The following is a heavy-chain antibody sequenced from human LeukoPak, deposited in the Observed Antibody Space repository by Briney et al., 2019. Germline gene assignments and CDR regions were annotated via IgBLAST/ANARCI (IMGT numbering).Heavy chain of an antibody. CDR3: ARRGVAAIFDP. CDR1: GGSISGYY. CDR2: IYYSGST. J-gene: IGHJ5*02. D-gene: IGHD6-6*01. Sequence: SETLSLTCTVSGGSISGYYWTWIRQPPGKGLEWIAYIYYSGSTTYNPSLKSRVTVSVDTSKNQFSLKLSSVTAADTAVYYCARRGVAAIFDPWGQGTLVTVSS. V-gene: IGHV4-59*08.